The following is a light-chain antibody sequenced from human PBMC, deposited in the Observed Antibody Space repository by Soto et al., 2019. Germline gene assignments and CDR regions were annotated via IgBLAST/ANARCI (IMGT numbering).Light chain of an antibody. J-gene: IGKJ3*01. CDR1: QSVLYSSNNKNH. V-gene: IGKV4-1*01. CDR2: WAS. Sequence: DIVMTQSPDSLAVSLGESATINCKSSQSVLYSSNNKNHLAWYQQKSGQPPKLLIYWASTRESGVPDRFSGSGSVTDFTLTISSLQAEDVAVYYCQQYYNTPLTFGPGTKVDIK. CDR3: QQYYNTPLT.